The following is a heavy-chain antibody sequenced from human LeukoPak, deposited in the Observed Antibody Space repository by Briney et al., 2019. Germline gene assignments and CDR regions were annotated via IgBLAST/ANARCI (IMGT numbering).Heavy chain of an antibody. CDR3: ARDPRGYERAFDI. CDR2: IYSGGSA. CDR1: GFTVSSNN. D-gene: IGHD5-12*01. Sequence: PGGSLRLSCAASGFTVSSNNMSWVRQAPGKGLEWVSVIYSGGSAYYADSVKGRFTISRDNSKNTLYLQMNSLRAEDTAVYYCARDPRGYERAFDIWGQGTMVTVSS. V-gene: IGHV3-53*01. J-gene: IGHJ3*02.